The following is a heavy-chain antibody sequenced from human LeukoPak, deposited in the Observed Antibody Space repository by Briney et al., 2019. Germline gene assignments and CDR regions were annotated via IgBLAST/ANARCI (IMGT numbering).Heavy chain of an antibody. CDR2: VSFDGNNK. V-gene: IGHV3-30*09. CDR3: ARGPSHTRSEDI. J-gene: IGHJ3*02. Sequence: GGSLRLSCATSGFTFSNYAIHWVRQAPGKGLEWVAVVSFDGNNKYYADSVKGRFAISRDNSKNTLYLQMNSLRAEDTAVYYCARGPSHTRSEDIWGQGTMVTVSS. CDR1: GFTFSNYA.